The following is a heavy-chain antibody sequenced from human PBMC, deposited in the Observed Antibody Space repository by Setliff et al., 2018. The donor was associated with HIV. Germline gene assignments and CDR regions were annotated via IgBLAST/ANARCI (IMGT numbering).Heavy chain of an antibody. V-gene: IGHV3-49*03. J-gene: IGHJ4*02. CDR3: TGYYDSSGYYYGVDY. Sequence: PGGSLRLSCTTSGFIFGDYAMTWFRQAPGKGLEWVGFIRTNSYGGTTEYAASVKGRFTISRDDSKSIVYVQMNSLKTEDTAVYFCTGYYDSSGYYYGVDYWGQGTLVTVSS. CDR2: IRTNSYGGTT. CDR1: GFIFGDYA. D-gene: IGHD3-22*01.